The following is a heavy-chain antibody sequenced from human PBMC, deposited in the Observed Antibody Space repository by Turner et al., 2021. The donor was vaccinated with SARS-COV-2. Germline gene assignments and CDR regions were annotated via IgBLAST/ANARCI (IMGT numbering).Heavy chain of an antibody. V-gene: IGHV1-2*02. J-gene: IGHJ4*02. Sequence: QMQLVLSGADVKKPGASVKVSCKASGYTFAGYYIHWVRQAPGQGLKWMGWSNPNSGGTNYAQRFQGRVTMTGDTSISTAYMELSTLRSDDTAVYYCARSVSWLQSLTVDYWGQGTLVTVSS. CDR1: GYTFAGYY. CDR3: ARSVSWLQSLTVDY. D-gene: IGHD5-12*01. CDR2: SNPNSGGT.